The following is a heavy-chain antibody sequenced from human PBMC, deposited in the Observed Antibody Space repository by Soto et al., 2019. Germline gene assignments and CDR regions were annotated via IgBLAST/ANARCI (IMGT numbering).Heavy chain of an antibody. V-gene: IGHV3-23*01. CDR2: ISGSGGST. D-gene: IGHD6-13*01. CDR1: GFTFSSYA. CDR3: AKDLMYSTEYFQH. Sequence: EVQLLESGGGLVQPGGSLRLSCAASGFTFSSYAMSWVRQAPGKGLEWVSAISGSGGSTYYTDSVKGRFTISRDNSKNTLYLQMNSLRAEDTAVYYCAKDLMYSTEYFQHWGQGTLVTVSS. J-gene: IGHJ1*01.